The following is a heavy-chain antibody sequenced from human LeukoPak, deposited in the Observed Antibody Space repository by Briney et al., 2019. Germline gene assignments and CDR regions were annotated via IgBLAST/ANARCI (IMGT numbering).Heavy chain of an antibody. CDR3: ARDGRGIFGVVRFDY. V-gene: IGHV3-23*01. J-gene: IGHJ4*02. CDR1: GFTFTAYA. D-gene: IGHD3-3*01. CDR2: ISGGGDNT. Sequence: GGSLRLSCAASGFTFTAYAMRWVRQAPGKGLEWVSSISGGGDNTYYADSVKGRFTISVDNSKNTLYLQMNSLRAEDTAVYYCARDGRGIFGVVRFDYWGQGTLVTVSS.